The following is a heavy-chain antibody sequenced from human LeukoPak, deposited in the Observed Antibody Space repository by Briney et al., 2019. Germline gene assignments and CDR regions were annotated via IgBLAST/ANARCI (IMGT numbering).Heavy chain of an antibody. CDR3: ARRGTGTSHYQYGMDV. CDR2: ISAYNGNT. Sequence: ASVNVSCKASGYTFTSYGISWVRQAPGQGLEGMGCISAYNGNTNYAQRLQGRVTMTTDTSTSTAYMELRSLRSDDTAVYYCARRGTGTSHYQYGMDVWGQGTTVTVSS. V-gene: IGHV1-18*01. J-gene: IGHJ6*02. D-gene: IGHD1-7*01. CDR1: GYTFTSYG.